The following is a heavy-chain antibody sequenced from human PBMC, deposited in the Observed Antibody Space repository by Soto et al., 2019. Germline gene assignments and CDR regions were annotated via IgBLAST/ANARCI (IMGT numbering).Heavy chain of an antibody. Sequence: GDSAKVSCKGSGDPFTGYYMHWVRQAPGQGLEWMGWINHNSGGTNYAQKFTGRVTMTRDTSLSTAYMELSRLRSDDTAVHYCSRDSRQHLVNGFAAWGRGTLVTASS. CDR2: INHNSGGT. V-gene: IGHV1-2*02. D-gene: IGHD6-13*01. J-gene: IGHJ5*02. CDR3: SRDSRQHLVNGFAA. CDR1: GDPFTGYY.